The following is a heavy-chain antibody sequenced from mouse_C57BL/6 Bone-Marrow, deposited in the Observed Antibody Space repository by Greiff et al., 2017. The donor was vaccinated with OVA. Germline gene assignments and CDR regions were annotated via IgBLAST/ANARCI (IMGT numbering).Heavy chain of an antibody. CDR1: GYAFSSSW. V-gene: IGHV1-82*01. D-gene: IGHD1-1*01. CDR3: ARGGYYGSSSYFDY. CDR2: IYPGDGDT. Sequence: QVQLQQSGPELVKPGASVKISCKASGYAFSSSWMNWVKQRPGKGLEWIGRIYPGDGDTNYNGKFKGKATLTADKSSSTAYMQLSSLTSEDSAVYYCARGGYYGSSSYFDYWGQGTTLTVSS. J-gene: IGHJ2*01.